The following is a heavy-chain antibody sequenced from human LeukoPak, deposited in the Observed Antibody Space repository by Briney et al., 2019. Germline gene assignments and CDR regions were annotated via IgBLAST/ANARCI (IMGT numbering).Heavy chain of an antibody. J-gene: IGHJ4*02. D-gene: IGHD3-3*01. CDR3: ARESSRASTYYDFWSGYYTGAFDY. CDR1: GFTLSSYT. V-gene: IGHV3-33*08. CDR2: IWYDGSNK. Sequence: GGSLRLSCAASGFTLSSYTMNWVRQAPGKGLEWVAVIWYDGSNKYYADSVKGRFTISRDNSKNTLYLRMNSLRAEDTAVYYCARESSRASTYYDFWSGYYTGAFDYWGQGTLVTVSS.